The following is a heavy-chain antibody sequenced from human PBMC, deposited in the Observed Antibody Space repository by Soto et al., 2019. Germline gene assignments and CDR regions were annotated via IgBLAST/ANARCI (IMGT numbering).Heavy chain of an antibody. Sequence: ASVKVSCKASGGTFSSYAISWVRQAPGQGLEWMGGIIPIFGTANYAQKFQGRVTITADESTSTAYMELSSLRSEDTAVYYCAREAGYCSSTSCANWFDPWGQGTLVTVSS. J-gene: IGHJ5*02. CDR2: IIPIFGTA. CDR1: GGTFSSYA. V-gene: IGHV1-69*13. CDR3: AREAGYCSSTSCANWFDP. D-gene: IGHD2-2*01.